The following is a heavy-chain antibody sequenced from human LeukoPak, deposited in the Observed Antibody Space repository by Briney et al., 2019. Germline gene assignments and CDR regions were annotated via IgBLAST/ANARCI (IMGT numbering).Heavy chain of an antibody. CDR1: GDSISRGDYY. CDR3: ARYRYTSNWYAFDY. CDR2: IYYSGST. D-gene: IGHD6-13*01. J-gene: IGHJ4*02. Sequence: SQTLSLTCIVSGDSISRGDYYWSWIRQPPGKGLEWIGYIYYSGSTNYNPSLKSRVTISVDTSKNQFSLKLSSVTAADTAVYYCARYRYTSNWYAFDYWGQGTLVTVSS. V-gene: IGHV4-61*08.